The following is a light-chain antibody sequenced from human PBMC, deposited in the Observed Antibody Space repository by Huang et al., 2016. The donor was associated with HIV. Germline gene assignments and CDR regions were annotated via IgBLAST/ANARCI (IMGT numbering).Light chain of an antibody. V-gene: IGKV2-29*03. Sequence: DIVMTQTPASLSVTPGQPASISCRSSQSLLHSNGKTYLYWYLQKPGQSPQLLISEGSSRISGVPERFSGSGSVTDFTLKISRVGAEDVGVYYCMQGLHQRTFGQGTKVEI. J-gene: IGKJ1*01. CDR2: EGS. CDR1: QSLLHSNGKTY. CDR3: MQGLHQRT.